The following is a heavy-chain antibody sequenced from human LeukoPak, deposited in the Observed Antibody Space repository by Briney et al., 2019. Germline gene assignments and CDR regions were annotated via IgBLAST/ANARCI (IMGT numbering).Heavy chain of an antibody. CDR2: TSHSGTT. CDR3: ARKYCSATSCSYGFDI. CDR1: GFTFSDYY. D-gene: IGHD2-2*01. J-gene: IGHJ3*02. Sequence: LRLSCAASGFTFSDYYMSWIRQPPGKGLEWIGETSHSGTTNYNPSLESRVSILVDTSKKQFSLKLSSVTAADTAMYFCARKYCSATSCSYGFDIWGQGTMVTVSS. V-gene: IGHV4-34*01.